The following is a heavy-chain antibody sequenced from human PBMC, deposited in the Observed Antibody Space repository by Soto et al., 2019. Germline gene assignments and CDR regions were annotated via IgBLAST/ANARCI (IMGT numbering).Heavy chain of an antibody. V-gene: IGHV3-11*01. Sequence: QVQLVESGGGLVKPGGSLRLSCAASGFTLSDYYMTWIRQAPGKGLEWVSDISISGTTIHYADSVRGRFTISRDNAKNSLWLQMNTLRAEDTAVYSCARFRGDGYYTFWGQGTLVTVSS. J-gene: IGHJ4*02. CDR2: ISISGTTI. D-gene: IGHD3-3*01. CDR3: ARFRGDGYYTF. CDR1: GFTLSDYY.